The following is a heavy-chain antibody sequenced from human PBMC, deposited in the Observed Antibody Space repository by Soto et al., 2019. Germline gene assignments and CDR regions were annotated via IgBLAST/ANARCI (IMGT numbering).Heavy chain of an antibody. Sequence: GGSLRLSCAASGFTFGSYGMHWVRQAPGKGLEWVAVIWYDGSNKYYADSVKGRFTISRDNSKNTLYLQMNSLRAEDTAVYYCARDVDTAMVIDYWGQGTLVTVSS. CDR3: ARDVDTAMVIDY. CDR2: IWYDGSNK. V-gene: IGHV3-33*01. J-gene: IGHJ4*02. D-gene: IGHD5-18*01. CDR1: GFTFGSYG.